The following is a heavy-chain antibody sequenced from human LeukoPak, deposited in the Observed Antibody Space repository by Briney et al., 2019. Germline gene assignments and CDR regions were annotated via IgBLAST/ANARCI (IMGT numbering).Heavy chain of an antibody. V-gene: IGHV4-4*07. D-gene: IGHD6-13*01. Sequence: PSETLSLTCTVSGGSISSYYWSWIRQPAGKGLEWIGRIGRIYTSGSTNYNPSLKSRVTMSVDTSKNQFSVKLNSVTAADTAVYYCAREAAAAGNNWFDPWGQGTLVTVSS. CDR1: GGSISSYY. CDR3: AREAAAAGNNWFDP. J-gene: IGHJ5*02. CDR2: IYTSGST.